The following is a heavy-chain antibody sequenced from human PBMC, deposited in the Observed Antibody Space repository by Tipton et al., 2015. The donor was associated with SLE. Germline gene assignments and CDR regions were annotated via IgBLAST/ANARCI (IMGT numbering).Heavy chain of an antibody. CDR3: ARTGGFCTRTDCYT. V-gene: IGHV4-59*07. D-gene: IGHD2-2*02. CDR1: GGSISSYY. J-gene: IGHJ5*02. CDR2: IYYSGST. Sequence: TLSLTCTVSGGSISSYYWSWIRQPPGKGLEWIGYIYYSGSTNYNPSLKSRVTISLDTSKNQLSLKVSSVTAADTAVYYCARTGGFCTRTDCYTWGQGTLVTVSS.